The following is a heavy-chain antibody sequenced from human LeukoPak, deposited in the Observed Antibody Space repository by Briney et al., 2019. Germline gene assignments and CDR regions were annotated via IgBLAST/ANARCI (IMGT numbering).Heavy chain of an antibody. V-gene: IGHV1-69*13. CDR3: ARDRPNYYYYYMDV. Sequence: ASVKVSCKASGGTFSSYAISWVRQAPGQGLEWMGGIIPIFGTANYAQKFQGRVTITADESTSTAYMELSSLRSEDTAVYYCARDRPNYYYYYMDVWGKGTTVTVSS. CDR1: GGTFSSYA. CDR2: IIPIFGTA. J-gene: IGHJ6*03.